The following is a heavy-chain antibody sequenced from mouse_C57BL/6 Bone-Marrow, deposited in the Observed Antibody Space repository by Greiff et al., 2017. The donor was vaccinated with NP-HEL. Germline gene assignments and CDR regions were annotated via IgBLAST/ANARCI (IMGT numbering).Heavy chain of an antibody. J-gene: IGHJ2*01. D-gene: IGHD2-3*01. V-gene: IGHV1-69*01. CDR3: ARVGWYYFDY. CDR1: GYTFTSYW. Sequence: VQLQQSGAELVMPGASVKLSCKASGYTFTSYWMHWVKQRPGQGLEWIGEIDPSDSYTNYNQKFKGKSTLTVDKSSSTAYMQLSSLTSDDSAVYYCARVGWYYFDYWGQGTTLTVSS. CDR2: IDPSDSYT.